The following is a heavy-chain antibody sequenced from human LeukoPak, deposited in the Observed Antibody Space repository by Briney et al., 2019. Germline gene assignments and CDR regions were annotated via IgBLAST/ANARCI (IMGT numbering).Heavy chain of an antibody. Sequence: PGGSLRLSCAASGFTFSSYSMNWVRQAPGKGLEWVSSISSSSSYIYYADSVKGRFTISRDNAKNSLYLQMNSLRAEDTAVYYCARGGGDFWSAYYSGYYFDYWGQETLVTVSS. J-gene: IGHJ4*02. CDR2: ISSSSSYI. D-gene: IGHD3-3*01. CDR1: GFTFSSYS. V-gene: IGHV3-21*01. CDR3: ARGGGDFWSAYYSGYYFDY.